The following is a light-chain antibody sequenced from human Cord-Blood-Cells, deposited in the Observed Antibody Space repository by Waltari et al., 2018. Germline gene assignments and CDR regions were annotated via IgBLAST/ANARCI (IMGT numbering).Light chain of an antibody. CDR3: CSYAGSSTYV. CDR1: RRDVGSYNL. Sequence: QSALTQPASVSGSPGQSITNSCTGTRRDVGSYNLVSWYQQNPGKAPKLLIYEVSKRHSGVSNRFCGSKSGNTASLTISGLQAEDEADYYCCSYAGSSTYVVGTGTKVTVL. J-gene: IGLJ1*01. V-gene: IGLV2-23*02. CDR2: EVS.